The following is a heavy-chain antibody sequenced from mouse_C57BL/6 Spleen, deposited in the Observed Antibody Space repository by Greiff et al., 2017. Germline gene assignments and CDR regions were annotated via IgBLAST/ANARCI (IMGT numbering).Heavy chain of an antibody. J-gene: IGHJ2*01. V-gene: IGHV6-3*01. CDR1: GFTFSNYW. CDR3: TGGRPFDY. Sequence: EVKLMESGGGLVQPGGSMKLSCVASGFTFSNYWMNWVRQSPEKGLEWVAQIRLKSDNYATHYAESVKGRFTISRDDSKSSVYLQMNNLRAEDTGIYYCTGGRPFDYWGQGTTLTVSS. CDR2: IRLKSDNYAT.